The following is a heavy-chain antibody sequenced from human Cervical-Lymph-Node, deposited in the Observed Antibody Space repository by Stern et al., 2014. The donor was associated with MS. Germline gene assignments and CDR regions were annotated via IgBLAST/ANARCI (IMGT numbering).Heavy chain of an antibody. CDR3: ARGTPAYYSSSWYYFDY. V-gene: IGHV3-30*04. CDR1: GFTFSRYA. CDR2: ISYDGSNE. D-gene: IGHD6-13*01. J-gene: IGHJ4*02. Sequence: VQLVQSGGGVVQPGRSLRLSCAASGFTFSRYAMHWVRQAPGKGLEWVAVISYDGSNENYADSVKGRFTISRDNSKSTLYLQINSLRAEDTAIYYCARGTPAYYSSSWYYFDYWGQGTLVTVSS.